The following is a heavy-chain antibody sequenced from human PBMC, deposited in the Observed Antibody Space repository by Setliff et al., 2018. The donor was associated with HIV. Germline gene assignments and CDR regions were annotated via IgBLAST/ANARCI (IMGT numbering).Heavy chain of an antibody. CDR3: ARENGRTNYYYYYGMDV. Sequence: SETLSLTCTVSGGSISSGTYYWSWVRQPAGKGLEWIGRIYTSGSTNYNPSLKSRVTISLDTSKNQFSLKLSSVTAADTAVYYCARENGRTNYYYYYGMDVCGQGTTVTVSS. V-gene: IGHV4-61*02. J-gene: IGHJ6*02. CDR2: IYTSGST. CDR1: GGSISSGTYY.